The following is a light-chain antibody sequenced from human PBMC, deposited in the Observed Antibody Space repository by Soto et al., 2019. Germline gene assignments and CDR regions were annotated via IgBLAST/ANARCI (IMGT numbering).Light chain of an antibody. V-gene: IGLV2-14*01. CDR2: DVT. Sequence: QSALTQPASVSGSPGQSITISCTGTSSDVGGYNFVSWYQQHPDKAPKLMIYDVTNRPSGVSNRFSGSKSGNTASLTISGLQAEYEADYDCSSYTSISTYVFGTGTKLTVL. CDR1: SSDVGGYNF. J-gene: IGLJ1*01. CDR3: SSYTSISTYV.